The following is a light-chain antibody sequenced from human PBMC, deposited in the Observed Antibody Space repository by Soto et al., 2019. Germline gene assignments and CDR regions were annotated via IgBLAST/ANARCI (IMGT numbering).Light chain of an antibody. V-gene: IGLV1-47*01. CDR1: ITDIGSNF. Sequence: QSVLTQPPSASGTPGQRVPISCSGTITDIGSNFVYWYQQLPGTAPKLLIYNNDQRPSGVPDRFSGSKSGTSATLAISGLRSEDAADYYCASWDDSLNGPVFGGGTKVTVL. CDR3: ASWDDSLNGPV. J-gene: IGLJ3*02. CDR2: NND.